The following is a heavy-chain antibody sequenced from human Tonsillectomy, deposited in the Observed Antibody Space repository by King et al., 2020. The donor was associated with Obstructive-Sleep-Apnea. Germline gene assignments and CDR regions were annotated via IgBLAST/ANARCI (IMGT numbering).Heavy chain of an antibody. CDR3: ASHGTSSFYYFDY. V-gene: IGHV4-39*07. D-gene: IGHD6-6*01. Sequence: LQLQESGPGLVKASETLSLNCTVSSGSISSSRYYWGWIRQPPGKGLEWIGGIYYIGTTYYNPSLQSRVTISVDTSKNQFSLKLSSVTAADTAVYYCASHGTSSFYYFDYWGQGALVTVSS. CDR2: IYYIGTT. CDR1: SGSISSSRYY. J-gene: IGHJ4*02.